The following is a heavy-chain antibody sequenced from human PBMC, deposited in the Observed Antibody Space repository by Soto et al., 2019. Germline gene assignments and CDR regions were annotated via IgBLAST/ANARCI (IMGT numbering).Heavy chain of an antibody. CDR2: TYYRSKWYN. CDR3: ARLYDYVWGSYRYYFDY. CDR1: GDSVSSNSAA. D-gene: IGHD3-16*02. J-gene: IGHJ4*02. V-gene: IGHV6-1*01. Sequence: SQTLSLTCAISGDSVSSNSAAWNWIRQSPSRGLEWLGRTYYRSKWYNDYAVSVKSRITINPDTSKNQFSLQLNSVTPEDTAVYYCARLYDYVWGSYRYYFDYWGQGTLVTVSS.